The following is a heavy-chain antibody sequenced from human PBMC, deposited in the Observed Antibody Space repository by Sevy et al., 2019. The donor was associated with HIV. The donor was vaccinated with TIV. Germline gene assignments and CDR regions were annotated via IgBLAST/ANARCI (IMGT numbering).Heavy chain of an antibody. CDR1: GFTFSGYE. CDR3: ASALDY. J-gene: IGHJ4*02. V-gene: IGHV3-48*03. Sequence: GGSLRLSCAASGFTFSGYEMNWVRQAPGKGLEWVSFISSCGSNIYYSDSLKGRFNISRDNAKNSLYLQMNSLRAEDTAVYYCASALDYWGQGILVTVSS. CDR2: ISSCGSNI.